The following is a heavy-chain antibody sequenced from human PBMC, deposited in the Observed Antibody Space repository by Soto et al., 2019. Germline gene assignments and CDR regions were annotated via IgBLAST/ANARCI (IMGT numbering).Heavy chain of an antibody. CDR3: ARDLISATGFDY. CDR2: IKQDGSEK. Sequence: EVHLVESGGGLGQPGGSLRLSCEASGFTFSSYWMSWVRQAPGKGLEWVANIKQDGSEKYYVDSVKGRFTISRDNPKNSLYLQLNSLRAEDTAVYYCARDLISATGFDYWGQGTLVTVSS. V-gene: IGHV3-7*05. CDR1: GFTFSSYW. D-gene: IGHD2-15*01. J-gene: IGHJ4*02.